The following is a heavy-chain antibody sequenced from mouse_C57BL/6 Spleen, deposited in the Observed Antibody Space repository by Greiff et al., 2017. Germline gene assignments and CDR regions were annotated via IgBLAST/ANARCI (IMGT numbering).Heavy chain of an antibody. Sequence: VQLVESGPELVKPGASVKISCKASGYSFTSYYIHWVKQRPGQGLEWIGWIYPGSGNTKYNEKFKGKATLTADTSSSTAYMQLSSLTSEDSAVYYCARSIYDYEGENYAMDYWGQGTSVTVSS. CDR2: IYPGSGNT. V-gene: IGHV1-66*01. D-gene: IGHD2-4*01. J-gene: IGHJ4*01. CDR1: GYSFTSYY. CDR3: ARSIYDYEGENYAMDY.